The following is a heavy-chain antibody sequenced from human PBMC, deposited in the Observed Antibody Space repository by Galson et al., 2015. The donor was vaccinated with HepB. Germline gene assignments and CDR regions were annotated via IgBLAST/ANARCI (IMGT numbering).Heavy chain of an antibody. Sequence: SLRLSCAASGFTFSSYSMNWVRQAPGKGLEWVSSISSSSSYIYYADSVKGRFTISRDNAKNSLYLQMNSLRAEDTAVYYCAREKQQLEYWYFDLWGRGTLVTVSS. CDR2: ISSSSSYI. J-gene: IGHJ2*01. D-gene: IGHD6-13*01. CDR1: GFTFSSYS. CDR3: AREKQQLEYWYFDL. V-gene: IGHV3-21*01.